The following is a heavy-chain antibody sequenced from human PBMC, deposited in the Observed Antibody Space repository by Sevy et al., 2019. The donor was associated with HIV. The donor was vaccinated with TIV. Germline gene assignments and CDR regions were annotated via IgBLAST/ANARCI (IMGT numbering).Heavy chain of an antibody. V-gene: IGHV4-59*01. CDR1: GGSITTYY. Sequence: SETLSLTCTVSGGSITTYYWSWIRQPPGKGLEWIGYIHYSGRTNYNPSLKSRLTLSVDTSKNQFSLKLTSVTAADTAVYDCAREATGAFDYWGQGTLVTVSS. CDR2: IHYSGRT. J-gene: IGHJ4*02. D-gene: IGHD5-12*01. CDR3: AREATGAFDY.